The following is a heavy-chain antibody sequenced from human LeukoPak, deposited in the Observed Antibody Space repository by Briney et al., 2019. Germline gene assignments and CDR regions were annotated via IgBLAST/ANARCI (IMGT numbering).Heavy chain of an antibody. Sequence: GALRLSCAASGFTFSGYYWSWIRQPPGKGLEGIGEINHSGSTNYNPSLKSRVTISVDTSKNQFSLKLSSVTAADTAVYYCAREGDSPEGYFDYWGQGTLVTVSS. CDR3: AREGDSPEGYFDY. J-gene: IGHJ4*02. CDR2: INHSGST. V-gene: IGHV4-34*01. D-gene: IGHD6-13*01. CDR1: GFTFSGYY.